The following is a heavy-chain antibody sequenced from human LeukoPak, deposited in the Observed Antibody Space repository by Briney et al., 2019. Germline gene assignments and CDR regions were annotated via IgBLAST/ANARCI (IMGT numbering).Heavy chain of an antibody. CDR1: GFTFGDYA. CDR3: TRGSGSYGGAIFDY. V-gene: IGHV3-49*04. D-gene: IGHD1-26*01. Sequence: GGSLRLSCTASGFTFGDYAMGWVRQAPGKGLEWVGFIRTKAYGGTTEYAASVKGRFTISRDDSKSIAYLQMNSLKTEDTAVYYCTRGSGSYGGAIFDYWGQGTLVTVSS. J-gene: IGHJ4*02. CDR2: IRTKAYGGTT.